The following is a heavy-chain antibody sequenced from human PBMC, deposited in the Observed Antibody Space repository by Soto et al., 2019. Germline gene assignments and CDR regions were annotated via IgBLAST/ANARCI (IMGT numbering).Heavy chain of an antibody. V-gene: IGHV1-3*01. CDR1: GYTFNTYT. CDR3: AREPRHAVYFGY. Sequence: QVQLVQSGAEVMKPGASVKVSCKASGYTFNTYTIHWVRQAPGQSLEWMGWITPDNGNTYFSQKFQGRVTVTRDTSASTAYLALSSLTSKDTAVYYCAREPRHAVYFGYWGLGSLVTVSS. J-gene: IGHJ4*02. CDR2: ITPDNGNT.